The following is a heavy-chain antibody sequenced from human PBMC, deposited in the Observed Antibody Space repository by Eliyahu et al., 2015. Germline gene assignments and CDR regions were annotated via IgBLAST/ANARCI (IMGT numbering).Heavy chain of an antibody. CDR3: AKTYYDFRSGYYVDY. V-gene: IGHV3-23*01. J-gene: IGHJ4*02. CDR1: GFAXRSYV. Sequence: EVQLLESGGGLVQPGGSLGVXCAASGFAXRSYVMTWVRQAPGKGLEWVASNTGGGSTYYAESVKGRFTISRDNSKNTLYLQLNSLRVEDTAVYYCAKTYYDFRSGYYVDYWGQGSLVTVSS. D-gene: IGHD3-3*01. CDR2: NTGGGST.